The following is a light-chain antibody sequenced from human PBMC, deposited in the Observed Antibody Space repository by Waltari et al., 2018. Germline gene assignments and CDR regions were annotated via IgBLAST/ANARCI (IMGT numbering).Light chain of an antibody. V-gene: IGKV1-9*01. CDR3: QQLNSYQWT. J-gene: IGKJ1*01. CDR2: AAS. CDR1: QGISNY. Sequence: TPLTQHPSPLTASVGGRVTITCRASQGISNYLAWSQQKPGKAPKLLIYAASTLQSGVPSRFSGSGSGTDFTLTISSLQPEDFATYYCQQLNSYQWTFGQGTKVEIK.